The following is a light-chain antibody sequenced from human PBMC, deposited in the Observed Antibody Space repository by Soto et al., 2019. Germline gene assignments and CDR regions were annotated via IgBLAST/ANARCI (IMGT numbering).Light chain of an antibody. CDR3: SSYTFTDTWL. V-gene: IGLV2-14*02. J-gene: IGLJ2*01. CDR1: SGDVGRYNL. Sequence: QSALTQPAAVSGSPGQSITISCTGTSGDVGRYNLVSWYQQLPGKAPKLLIYEVSSRPSGLSNRFSGSKSANTASLTISGLQAEDEADYYCSSYTFTDTWLFGGGTKLTVL. CDR2: EVS.